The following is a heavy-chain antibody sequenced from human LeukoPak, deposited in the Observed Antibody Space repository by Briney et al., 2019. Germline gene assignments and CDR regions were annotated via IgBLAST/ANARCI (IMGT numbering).Heavy chain of an antibody. D-gene: IGHD3-22*01. Sequence: ASVKVSCKASGYTFTSYSINWVRQAPGQGLEWMGWISTYNANTNYAQKLQGRVTMTTDRSTSTAYMELRSLRSDDTAVYYCATGHSSGYYGDDYWGQGTLVTVSS. CDR1: GYTFTSYS. V-gene: IGHV1-18*01. CDR3: ATGHSSGYYGDDY. CDR2: ISTYNANT. J-gene: IGHJ4*02.